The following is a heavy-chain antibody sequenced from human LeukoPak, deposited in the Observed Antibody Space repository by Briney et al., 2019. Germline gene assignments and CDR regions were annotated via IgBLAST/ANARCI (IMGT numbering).Heavy chain of an antibody. D-gene: IGHD2-2*01. Sequence: PGGSLRLSCAASGFTFSSYEVNWVRQAPGKGLEWVSYISSSGSTIYYADSVKGRFTISRDNARDSLYLQMNSLRVEDTAVYYCARETDSTLFDYWGQGTLVTVSS. V-gene: IGHV3-48*03. CDR2: ISSSGSTI. CDR3: ARETDSTLFDY. CDR1: GFTFSSYE. J-gene: IGHJ4*02.